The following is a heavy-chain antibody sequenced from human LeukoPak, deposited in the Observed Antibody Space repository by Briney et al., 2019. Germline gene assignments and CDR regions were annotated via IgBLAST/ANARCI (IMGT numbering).Heavy chain of an antibody. Sequence: PGGSLRLSCAVSGFTFSDFEMNWVRQAPGKGPEWISYICGSGRPTYYADSVKGRFTISRDNAKNSLFLQMNSLRAEDTAVYYCARLRSPTDYWGQGTLVTVSS. D-gene: IGHD3-10*01. CDR3: ARLRSPTDY. J-gene: IGHJ4*02. V-gene: IGHV3-48*03. CDR2: ICGSGRPT. CDR1: GFTFSDFE.